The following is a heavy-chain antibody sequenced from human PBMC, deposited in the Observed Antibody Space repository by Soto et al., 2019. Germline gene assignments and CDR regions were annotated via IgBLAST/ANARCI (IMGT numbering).Heavy chain of an antibody. CDR2: ISAYDDNT. CDR1: GYRFTSYG. V-gene: IGHV1-18*01. CDR3: ARGGYYDSSGSRNYHYYGMNV. D-gene: IGHD3-22*01. Sequence: ASVKVSCKASGYRFTSYGISWVRQAPGQGLEWLGWISAYDDNTKYAQTLQGRVSMSTDTSTNTAYMELRSPRSDDTAMYYCARGGYYDSSGSRNYHYYGMNVWGQGTTVTVSS. J-gene: IGHJ6*02.